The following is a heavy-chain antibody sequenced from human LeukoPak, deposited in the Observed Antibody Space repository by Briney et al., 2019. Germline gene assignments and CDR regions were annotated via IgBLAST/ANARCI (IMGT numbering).Heavy chain of an antibody. CDR3: VTLYSTRVTDDY. D-gene: IGHD2-21*02. Sequence: PGGSLRLSCAASGFTVSSTYVSWVRQAPGKGLEWVSVIYSGGATYYADSVRGRFTISRDNFKNTVHLQMNSLRVEDTAVYYCVTLYSTRVTDDYWGQGTLVTVSS. CDR1: GFTVSSTY. V-gene: IGHV3-53*01. J-gene: IGHJ4*02. CDR2: IYSGGAT.